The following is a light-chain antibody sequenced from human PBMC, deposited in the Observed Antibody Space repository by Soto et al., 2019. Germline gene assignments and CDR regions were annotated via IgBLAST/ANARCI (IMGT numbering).Light chain of an antibody. V-gene: IGLV6-57*01. CDR3: QSYDSSKQV. CDR1: SGSIASDY. CDR2: EYS. Sequence: NFMLTQPHSVSGSPGKTVTISCTRSSGSIASDYVQWYQQRPGSSPTTVIYEYSQRPSGVPERFSGSIDSSSNSASLTISGLKTEDEADYYCQSYDSSKQVFGGGTKLTVL. J-gene: IGLJ3*02.